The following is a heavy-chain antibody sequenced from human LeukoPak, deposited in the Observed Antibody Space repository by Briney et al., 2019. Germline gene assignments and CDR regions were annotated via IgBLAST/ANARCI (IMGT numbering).Heavy chain of an antibody. V-gene: IGHV1-2*02. CDR1: GGTFSSYA. D-gene: IGHD7-27*01. CDR3: ARDLGMWSGDY. CDR2: INPNSGGT. Sequence: ASVKVSCKASGGTFSSYAISWVRQAPGQGLEWMGWINPNSGGTNYAQKFQGRVTMTRDTSISTAYMELSRLRSDDTAVYYCARDLGMWSGDYWGQGTLVTVSS. J-gene: IGHJ4*02.